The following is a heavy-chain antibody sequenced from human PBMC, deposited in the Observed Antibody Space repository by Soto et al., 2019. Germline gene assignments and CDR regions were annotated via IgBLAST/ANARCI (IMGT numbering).Heavy chain of an antibody. CDR1: GGTFSSYA. D-gene: IGHD4-17*01. J-gene: IGHJ6*02. CDR2: IIPIFGTA. CDR3: ARDLDSTVVTPDYYYGMDV. Sequence: QVQLVQSGAEVKKPGSSVKVSCKASGGTFSSYAISWVRQAPGQGLEWMGGIIPIFGTANYAQKFQSRVTITADESTSTAYMELSSLRSEDTAVYYCARDLDSTVVTPDYYYGMDVWGQGTTVTVSS. V-gene: IGHV1-69*01.